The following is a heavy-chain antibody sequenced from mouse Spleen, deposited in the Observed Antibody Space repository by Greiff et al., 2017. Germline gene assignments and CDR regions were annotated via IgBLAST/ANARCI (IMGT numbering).Heavy chain of an antibody. CDR1: GYTFTSYW. D-gene: IGHD1-1*01. V-gene: IGHV1-7*01. Sequence: QVQLQQSGAELAKPGASVKLSCKASGYTFTSYWMHWVKQRPGQGLEWIGYINPSSGYTKYNQKFKGKATLTAEKSSSTAYMQLSSLTSEDSAVYFCARSKYYGSSFAMDYWGQGTSVTVSS. J-gene: IGHJ4*01. CDR2: INPSSGYT. CDR3: ARSKYYGSSFAMDY.